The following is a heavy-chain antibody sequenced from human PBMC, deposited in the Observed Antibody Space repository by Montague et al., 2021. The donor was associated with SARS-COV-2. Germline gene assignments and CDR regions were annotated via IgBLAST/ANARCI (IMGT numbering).Heavy chain of an antibody. V-gene: IGHV4-39*02. D-gene: IGHD5-12*01. CDR2: IYDSGST. J-gene: IGHJ3*02. CDR3: ARRGRKLLPVATTIGGFDI. CDR1: GGSISSNNYY. Sequence: SETLSLTCTVSGGSISSNNYYWDWIRQPPGKGLEWIGSIYDSGSTYYXPSLKSRVTISVDTSKNYFSLKLNSVTAADTAVYYCARRGRKLLPVATTIGGFDIWGQGTMVTVSS.